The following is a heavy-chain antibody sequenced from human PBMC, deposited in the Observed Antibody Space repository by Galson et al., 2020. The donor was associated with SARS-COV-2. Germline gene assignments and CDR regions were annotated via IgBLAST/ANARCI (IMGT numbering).Heavy chain of an antibody. V-gene: IGHV3-7*01. CDR3: ARDAGYCTNGVCYEHDY. CDR1: GFTFSSYW. CDR2: IKQDGSEK. Sequence: GGSLRLSCAASGFTFSSYWMSWVRQAPGKGLEWVANIKQDGSEKYYVDSVKGRFTISRDNAKNSLYLQMNSLRAEDTAVYYCARDAGYCTNGVCYEHDYWGQGTLVTGSS. J-gene: IGHJ4*02. D-gene: IGHD2-8*01.